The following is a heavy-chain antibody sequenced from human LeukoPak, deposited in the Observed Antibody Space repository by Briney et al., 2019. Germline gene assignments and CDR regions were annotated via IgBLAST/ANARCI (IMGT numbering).Heavy chain of an antibody. V-gene: IGHV3-7*01. CDR3: ARIYCSSTNCYRHFDY. CDR1: GFTFGTYW. Sequence: GGSLRLSCTASGFTFGTYWMTWVRQGPGKGLEWVANMKQDRSEKYYVDSVKGRFTIPRDNAKNSLYLQMNSLRAEDTAVYYCARIYCSSTNCYRHFDYWGQGTLVTVSS. CDR2: MKQDRSEK. J-gene: IGHJ4*02. D-gene: IGHD2-2*01.